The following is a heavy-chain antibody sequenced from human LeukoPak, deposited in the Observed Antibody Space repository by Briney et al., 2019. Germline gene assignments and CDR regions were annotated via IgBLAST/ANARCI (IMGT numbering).Heavy chain of an antibody. V-gene: IGHV4-39*07. Sequence: WETLSLTCTVSGGSISSSSYYWGWIRQPPGKGLEWIGSIYYSGSTYYNPSLKSRVTISVDTSKNQFSLKLSSVTAADTAVYYCARVASWLHAFDIWGQGTMVTVSS. CDR3: ARVASWLHAFDI. CDR1: GGSISSSSYY. J-gene: IGHJ3*02. CDR2: IYYSGST. D-gene: IGHD3-22*01.